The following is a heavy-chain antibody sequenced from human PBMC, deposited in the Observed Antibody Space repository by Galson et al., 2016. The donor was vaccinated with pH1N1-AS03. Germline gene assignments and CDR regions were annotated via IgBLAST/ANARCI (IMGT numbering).Heavy chain of an antibody. CDR3: ATIFGRLNYEY. CDR2: IIPLLDKA. Sequence: SCKASGGTFSSYGISWVRQAPGQGLEWMGSIIPLLDKADYAQRFQGRVTITADESASTVNMELSGLRSEDSAVYYCATIFGRLNYEYWGQGTLVAVSS. CDR1: GGTFSSYG. D-gene: IGHD3-3*01. J-gene: IGHJ4*02. V-gene: IGHV1-69*11.